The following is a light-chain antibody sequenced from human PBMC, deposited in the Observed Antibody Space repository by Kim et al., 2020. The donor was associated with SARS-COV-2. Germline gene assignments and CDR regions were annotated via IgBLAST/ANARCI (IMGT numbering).Light chain of an antibody. CDR2: DAS. CDR3: QQRSNWAT. J-gene: IGKJ1*01. V-gene: IGKV3-11*01. Sequence: IVLTQSPATLSLSPGERATLSCRSSQSVSSYLAWYQPKPGLAPRLLIYDASNRATGIPARFSGSGSGTDFTLTISSLEPEDFAVYYCQQRSNWATFGQGTKVDIK. CDR1: QSVSSY.